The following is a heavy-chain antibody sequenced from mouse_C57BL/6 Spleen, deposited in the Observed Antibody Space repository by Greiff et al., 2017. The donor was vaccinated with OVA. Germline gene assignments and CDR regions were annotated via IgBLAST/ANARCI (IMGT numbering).Heavy chain of an antibody. CDR2: ISSGSSTI. CDR3: ARPLSTMVTPFDV. D-gene: IGHD2-2*01. J-gene: IGHJ1*03. Sequence: EVQLVESGGGLVKPGGSLKLSCAASGFTFSDYGMHWVRQAPEKGLELVASISSGSSTIYYPDTVKGRFTISRDNAKNTLFMQMTSRRSEDTAMYYCARPLSTMVTPFDVWGTGTTVTVSS. CDR1: GFTFSDYG. V-gene: IGHV5-17*01.